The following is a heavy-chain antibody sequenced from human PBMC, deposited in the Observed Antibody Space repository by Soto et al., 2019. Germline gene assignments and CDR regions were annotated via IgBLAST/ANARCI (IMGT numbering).Heavy chain of an antibody. D-gene: IGHD6-19*01. CDR1: GFTFSSYA. CDR3: ARDLGVAGDY. V-gene: IGHV3-30-3*01. J-gene: IGHJ4*02. CDR2: ISYDGSNK. Sequence: PGGSLRLSCAASGFTFSSYAMHWVRQAPGKGLEWVAVISYDGSNKYYADSVKGRFTISRDNSKNTLYLQMNSLRAEDTAVYYCARDLGVAGDYWGQGTLVTVSS.